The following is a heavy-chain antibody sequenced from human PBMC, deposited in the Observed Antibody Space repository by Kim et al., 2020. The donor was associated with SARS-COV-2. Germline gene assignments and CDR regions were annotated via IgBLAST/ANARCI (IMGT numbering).Heavy chain of an antibody. CDR3: ARGSDYGDSDDAFDI. CDR2: IGTAGDT. J-gene: IGHJ3*02. D-gene: IGHD4-17*01. Sequence: GGSLRLSCAASGFTFSSYDMHWVRQATGKGLEWVSAIGTAGDTYYPGSVKGRFTISRENAKNSLYLQMNSLRAGDTAVYYCARGSDYGDSDDAFDIWGQGTMVTVSS. CDR1: GFTFSSYD. V-gene: IGHV3-13*01.